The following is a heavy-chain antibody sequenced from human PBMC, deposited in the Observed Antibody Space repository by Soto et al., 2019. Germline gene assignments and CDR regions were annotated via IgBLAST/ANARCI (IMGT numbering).Heavy chain of an antibody. CDR1: GFTFSSYW. CDR2: INSDGSST. Sequence: AGSLRLSCAVSGFTFSSYWMHWVRQVPRKGLVRVSRINSDGSSTSYADSVKGRFTISRANARNTLYLQINSLRAEDTAVYYCARECGDYVGEEYFQHWGQGTLVTVSS. J-gene: IGHJ1*01. D-gene: IGHD4-17*01. V-gene: IGHV3-74*01. CDR3: ARECGDYVGEEYFQH.